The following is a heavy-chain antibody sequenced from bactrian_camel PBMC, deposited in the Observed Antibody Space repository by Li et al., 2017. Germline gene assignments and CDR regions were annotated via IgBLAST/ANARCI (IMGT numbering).Heavy chain of an antibody. J-gene: IGHJ4*01. CDR1: VYSDC. Sequence: VQLVESGGGSVQAGGSLRLSCVASVYSDCMGWFRQVPGEEREGVATIYSGGDYIWYADSVKGRFTISRDNAKNTVYLQMNSVKPEDTAVYYCEATDGPVVVPRQCGYWGQGTQVTVS. CDR2: IYSGGDYI. D-gene: IGHD2*01. V-gene: IGHV3S40*01. CDR3: EATDGPVVVPRQCGY.